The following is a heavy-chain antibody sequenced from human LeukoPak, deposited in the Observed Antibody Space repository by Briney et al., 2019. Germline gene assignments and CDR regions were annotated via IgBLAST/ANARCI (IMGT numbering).Heavy chain of an antibody. D-gene: IGHD3-16*02. Sequence: SSETLSLTCTVSGGSISSSSYYWGWIRQPPGKGLEWIGSIYYSGSTNYNPSLKSRVTISVDTSKNQFSLKLSSVTAADTAVYYCARELSGGDFDYWGQGTLVTVSS. CDR2: IYYSGST. J-gene: IGHJ4*02. V-gene: IGHV4-39*07. CDR1: GGSISSSSYY. CDR3: ARELSGGDFDY.